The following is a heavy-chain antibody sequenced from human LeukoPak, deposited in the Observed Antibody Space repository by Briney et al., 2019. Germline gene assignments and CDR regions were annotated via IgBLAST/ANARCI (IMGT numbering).Heavy chain of an antibody. CDR3: ARAYHYGSGNYYFFDY. CDR1: GYSFTTYH. V-gene: IGHV1-8*03. J-gene: IGHJ4*02. Sequence: ASVKVSCKASGYSFTTYHINWVRQASGQGLEWMGWMNPNSGDTGYAQKFQGRVTITRNTSTRTAYMEVSSLKSEDTAVYYCARAYHYGSGNYYFFDYWGQGTLVTVSS. CDR2: MNPNSGDT. D-gene: IGHD3-10*01.